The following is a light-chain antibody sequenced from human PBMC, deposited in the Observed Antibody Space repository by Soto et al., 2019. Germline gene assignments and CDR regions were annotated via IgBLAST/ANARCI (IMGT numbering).Light chain of an antibody. Sequence: EIVLTQSPGTLSLSPGERATLSCRASQSVSSSYFAWYQQKPGQAPRLLIYGASSRATGLPNRFSGSGSGTDFSLTIRRLEPEDFAVYYCQQYGSSPPYTFGPGTKVDIK. CDR3: QQYGSSPPYT. CDR2: GAS. V-gene: IGKV3-20*01. CDR1: QSVSSSY. J-gene: IGKJ3*01.